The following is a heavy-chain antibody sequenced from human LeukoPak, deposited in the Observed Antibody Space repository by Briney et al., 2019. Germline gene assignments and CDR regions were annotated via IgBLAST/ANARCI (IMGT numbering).Heavy chain of an antibody. V-gene: IGHV3-23*01. CDR2: ISGSGGST. CDR1: GFTFSSYA. CDR3: ANGRESFDY. J-gene: IGHJ4*02. Sequence: GGSLRLSCAASGFTFSSYAMSWVRQAPGKGLEWVSAISGSGGSTYYADSVKGRFTISRDNSKNTLYLQMNSLRAGDTDVYCCANGRESFDYWGQGTLVTVSS.